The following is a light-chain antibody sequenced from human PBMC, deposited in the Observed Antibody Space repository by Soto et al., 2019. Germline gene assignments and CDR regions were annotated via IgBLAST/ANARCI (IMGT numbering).Light chain of an antibody. CDR2: GAS. Sequence: EIVMTQSPATLSVSPGERATLSCRASQSVSSKLAWYQQKPGQAPRLLIYGASTRATGIPTRFSGSGSGTEFTLTISSLQSEDLAVYSCQQYNSWPLTFGAGTKVEIK. J-gene: IGKJ4*01. CDR1: QSVSSK. CDR3: QQYNSWPLT. V-gene: IGKV3-15*01.